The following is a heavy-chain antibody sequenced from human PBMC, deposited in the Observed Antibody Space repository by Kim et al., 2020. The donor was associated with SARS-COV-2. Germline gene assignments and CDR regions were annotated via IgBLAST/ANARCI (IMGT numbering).Heavy chain of an antibody. CDR3: ARESGIVARRELDY. D-gene: IGHD2-15*01. V-gene: IGHV3-30-3*01. Sequence: GGSLRLSCAASGLTFSDYNMHWVRQAPGKGLEWVAVISSNGGNKYFADSVKGRFTISRDNSKNTLYLQMNSLRAEDAAVYYCARESGIVARRELDYWGQGTLVTVSS. J-gene: IGHJ4*02. CDR1: GLTFSDYN. CDR2: ISSNGGNK.